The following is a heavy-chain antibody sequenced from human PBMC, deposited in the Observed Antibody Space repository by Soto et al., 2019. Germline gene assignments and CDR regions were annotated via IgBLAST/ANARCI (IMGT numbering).Heavy chain of an antibody. CDR2: ISSSSSYI. J-gene: IGHJ2*01. CDR3: ARGAYSSGWYLGMTSYFAL. CDR1: GFTFSSYS. D-gene: IGHD6-19*01. V-gene: IGHV3-21*01. Sequence: PGGSLRLSCAASGFTFSSYSMNWVRQAPGKGLEWVSSISSSSSYIYYADSVKGRFTISRDNAKNSLYLQMNSLRAEDTAVYYCARGAYSSGWYLGMTSYFALWGRGTLVTVSS.